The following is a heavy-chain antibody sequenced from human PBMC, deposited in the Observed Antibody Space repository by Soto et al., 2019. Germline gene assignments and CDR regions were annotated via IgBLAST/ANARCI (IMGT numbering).Heavy chain of an antibody. CDR1: GFTFSSYG. D-gene: IGHD2-15*01. CDR2: IWYDGSNK. CDR3: ARDSYCSGGSCYPGFLDY. V-gene: IGHV3-33*01. J-gene: IGHJ4*02. Sequence: QVQLVESGGGVVQPGRSLRLSCAASGFTFSSYGMHWVRQAPGKGLEWVALIWYDGSNKYYADSVKGRFTTSRDNSKNTLYLQMNSLRAEDTAVDYCARDSYCSGGSCYPGFLDYWGQGTLVTVSS.